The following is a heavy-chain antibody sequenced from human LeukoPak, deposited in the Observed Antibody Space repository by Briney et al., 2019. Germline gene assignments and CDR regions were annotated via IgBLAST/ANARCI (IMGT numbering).Heavy chain of an antibody. V-gene: IGHV4-34*01. D-gene: IGHD6-13*01. CDR1: GGSFSGYY. J-gene: IGHJ3*02. CDR2: INHSGST. Sequence: PSETLSLTCAVYGGSFSGYYWSWIRQPPGKGLEWIGEINHSGSTNYNPSLKSRVTISVDTSKNQFSLKLSSVTAADTAVYYCARAPNSSSWFVRDAFDIWGQGTMVTVSS. CDR3: ARAPNSSSWFVRDAFDI.